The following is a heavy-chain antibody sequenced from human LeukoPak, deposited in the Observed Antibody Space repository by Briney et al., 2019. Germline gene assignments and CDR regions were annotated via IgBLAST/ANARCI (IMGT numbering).Heavy chain of an antibody. D-gene: IGHD3/OR15-3a*01. Sequence: SVKVSCKASGGTFSSYAISWVRQAPGQGLEWMGGIIPIFGTANYAQKFQGRVTITADKSTSTAYMELSSLRSEDTAVYYCARGYWTGYHHLDYWGQGTLVTVSS. CDR2: IIPIFGTA. J-gene: IGHJ4*02. V-gene: IGHV1-69*06. CDR3: ARGYWTGYHHLDY. CDR1: GGTFSSYA.